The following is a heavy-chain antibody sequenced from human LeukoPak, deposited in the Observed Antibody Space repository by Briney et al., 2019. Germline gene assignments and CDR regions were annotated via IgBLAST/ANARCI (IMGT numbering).Heavy chain of an antibody. CDR2: IKQDGSEK. V-gene: IGHV3-7*03. D-gene: IGHD2-15*01. CDR3: ARDRALVF. CDR1: GFTFGSYW. Sequence: GGSLRLSCAASGFTFGSYWMSWVRQAPGKGLEWVANIKQDGSEKYYVDSVKGRFTISRDNAENSLSLQMNSLRAEDTAVYYCARDRALVFWGQGTLVTVSS. J-gene: IGHJ4*02.